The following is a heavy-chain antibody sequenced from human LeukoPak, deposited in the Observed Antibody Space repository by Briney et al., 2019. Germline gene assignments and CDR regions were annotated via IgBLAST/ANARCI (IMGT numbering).Heavy chain of an antibody. D-gene: IGHD3-22*01. J-gene: IGHJ6*02. Sequence: ASLKVSCKASGYTFTGYYMHWVRQAPGQGLEWMGWINPNSGDTNYAQKFQGRVTMTRDTSISTAYMELSRLRSDDTAVYYCARTYYYDSSGYYHYYYGMDVWGQGTTVTVSS. CDR2: INPNSGDT. V-gene: IGHV1-2*02. CDR3: ARTYYYDSSGYYHYYYGMDV. CDR1: GYTFTGYY.